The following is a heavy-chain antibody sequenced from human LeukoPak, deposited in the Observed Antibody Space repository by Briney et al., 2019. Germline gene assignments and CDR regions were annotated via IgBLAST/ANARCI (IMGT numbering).Heavy chain of an antibody. J-gene: IGHJ3*02. CDR3: ARVLLWFGELQWRAFDI. CDR2: ISWNSGSI. V-gene: IGHV3-9*01. CDR1: GFSLDDYA. D-gene: IGHD3-10*01. Sequence: PGGSLRLSCAASGFSLDDYAMHWVRQAPGKGLEWVSGISWNSGSIGYADSVKGRFTISRDNAKNSLYLQMNSLRAEDTAVYYCARVLLWFGELQWRAFDIWGQGTMVTVSS.